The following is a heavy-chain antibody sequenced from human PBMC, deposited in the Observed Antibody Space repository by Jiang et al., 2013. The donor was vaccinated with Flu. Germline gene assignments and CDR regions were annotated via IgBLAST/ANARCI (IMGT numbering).Heavy chain of an antibody. Sequence: GSGLVKPSETLSLTCAVSGYSISSGYYWGWIRQPPGKGLEWIGSIYHSGSTYYNPSLKSRVTISVDTSKNQFSLKLSSVTAADTAVYYCASLVGATLYFDYWGQGTLVTVSS. J-gene: IGHJ4*02. CDR3: ASLVGATLYFDY. V-gene: IGHV4-38-2*01. CDR1: GYSISSGYY. CDR2: IYHSGST. D-gene: IGHD1-26*01.